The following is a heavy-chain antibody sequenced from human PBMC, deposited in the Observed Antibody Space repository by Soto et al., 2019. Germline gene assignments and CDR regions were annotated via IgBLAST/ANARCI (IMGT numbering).Heavy chain of an antibody. J-gene: IGHJ4*02. CDR2: ISAYNGNT. V-gene: IGHV1-18*04. CDR3: ARDVFYHFRSGSPSHFFDF. D-gene: IGHD3-3*01. CDR1: GYTFTSYG. Sequence: ASVKVSCKASGYTFTSYGIRWVRQAPGQGLDWMGWISAYNGNTKYAQDLQSRVTMTTDTSASTAYMELSSLRSDDTALYSCARDVFYHFRSGSPSHFFDFWGQVSLVTV.